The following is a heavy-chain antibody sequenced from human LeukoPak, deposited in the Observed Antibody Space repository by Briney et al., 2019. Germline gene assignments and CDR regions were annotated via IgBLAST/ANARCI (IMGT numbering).Heavy chain of an antibody. CDR2: IIPSFGIP. J-gene: IGHJ6*02. CDR3: ARDFWGTMVRAASMDV. V-gene: IGHV1-69*10. D-gene: IGHD3-10*01. Sequence: SVKVSCKSSGFTFTDEYIHWVRQAPGQGLEWVGSIIPSFGIPSYAQKFKGRVTISADTSTTTAFMDLTSLRSEDTAVYYCARDFWGTMVRAASMDVWGQGTTVTVSS. CDR1: GFTFTDEY.